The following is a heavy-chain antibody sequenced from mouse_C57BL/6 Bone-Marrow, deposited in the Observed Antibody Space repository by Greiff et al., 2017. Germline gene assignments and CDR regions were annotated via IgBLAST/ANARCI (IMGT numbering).Heavy chain of an antibody. CDR3: ARSKCHSNYDY. CDR1: GYTFTSYW. D-gene: IGHD2-5*01. Sequence: QVQLQQPGAELVKPGASVKLSCKASGYTFTSYWMHWVKQRPGQGLEWIGMIHPNSGSTNYNEKFKSKATLTVDKSSSTAYMKISSLTSEDTAVYYCARSKCHSNYDYWGQGTTLTVSS. J-gene: IGHJ2*01. CDR2: IHPNSGST. V-gene: IGHV1-64*01.